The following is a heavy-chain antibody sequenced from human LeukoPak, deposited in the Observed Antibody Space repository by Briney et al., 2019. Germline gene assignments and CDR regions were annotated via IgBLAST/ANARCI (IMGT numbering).Heavy chain of an antibody. CDR1: GGALRGYY. V-gene: IGHV4-34*01. CDR2: INHSGST. J-gene: IGHJ5*02. Sequence: SETLSLTCAACGGALRGYYWSWIHQPQGKGLEWIGEINHSGSTKYNPSLKSRVTISVDTSKNQFSLKLNSVTAADTAVYYCARSRIGWFDPWGQGTLVTVSS. D-gene: IGHD1-14*01. CDR3: ARSRIGWFDP.